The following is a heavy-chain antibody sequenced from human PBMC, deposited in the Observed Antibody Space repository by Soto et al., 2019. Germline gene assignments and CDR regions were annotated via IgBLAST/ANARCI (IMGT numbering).Heavy chain of an antibody. CDR1: GFTFNNYN. Sequence: EVQLVESGGGLVKPGGSLRLSCAASGFTFNNYNMNWVRQAPGKGLEWVSSFSSSSGHIYYADSVKGRFTISRDNAKNSLYLQMNNRRAEDTAMYYCARDPRYSSGWYWYFDLWGRGTLVTDSS. V-gene: IGHV3-21*01. D-gene: IGHD6-19*01. CDR3: ARDPRYSSGWYWYFDL. J-gene: IGHJ2*01. CDR2: FSSSSGHI.